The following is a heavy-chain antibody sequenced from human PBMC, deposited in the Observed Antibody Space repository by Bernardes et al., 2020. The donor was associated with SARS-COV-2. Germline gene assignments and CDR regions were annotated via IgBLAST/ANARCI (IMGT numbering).Heavy chain of an antibody. D-gene: IGHD3-22*01. J-gene: IGHJ4*02. CDR3: ARDHPRTYYYHSSGYPLDY. CDR1: GFTFSRYG. Sequence: GGSLRLSCAASGFTFSRYGMHWVRQAPGKGLEWVTVIWSDGHNKYYADSVRGRFTISRDNAKNSLYLQMNSLRAEDTAVYYCARDHPRTYYYHSSGYPLDYWGQGTLVTVSS. V-gene: IGHV3-33*08. CDR2: IWSDGHNK.